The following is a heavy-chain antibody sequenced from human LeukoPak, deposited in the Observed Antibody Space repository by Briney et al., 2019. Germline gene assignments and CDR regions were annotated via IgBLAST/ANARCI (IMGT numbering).Heavy chain of an antibody. CDR3: AKEFAP. CDR2: IYTSGST. J-gene: IGHJ5*02. Sequence: PSETLSLTCTVSGGSISSGSYYWSWIRQPAGKGLEWIGRIYTSGSTNYNPSLKSRVTISVDTSKNQFFLKLTSVTAADTAMYYCAKEFAPWGQGTLVTVSS. V-gene: IGHV4-61*02. CDR1: GGSISSGSYY.